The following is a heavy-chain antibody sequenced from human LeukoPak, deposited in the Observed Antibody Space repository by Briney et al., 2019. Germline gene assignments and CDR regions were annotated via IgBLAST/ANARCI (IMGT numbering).Heavy chain of an antibody. Sequence: GGSVTLSCAASGLTYSRNAMSWAREAPGEALEWVAGISVSGGTTSYADSVKSRFTISRDNSQITLYLQMNSLRAEYTAIYYCEKDFSSGCWGQGTLVTVSS. CDR2: ISVSGGTT. D-gene: IGHD6-19*01. CDR1: GLTYSRNA. J-gene: IGHJ4*02. V-gene: IGHV3-23*01. CDR3: EKDFSSGC.